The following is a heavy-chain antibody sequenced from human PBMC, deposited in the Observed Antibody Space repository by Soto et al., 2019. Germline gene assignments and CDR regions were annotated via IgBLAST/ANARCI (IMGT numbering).Heavy chain of an antibody. CDR3: AREGIFGDYRNWFYP. CDR1: GYTFTSYA. CDR2: INAGNGNT. J-gene: IGHJ5*02. Sequence: ASVKVSCKASGYTFTSYARHWVRQAPGQRLEWMGWINAGNGNTKYSQKFQGRVTITRDTSASTAYMELSSLRSEDTAVYYCAREGIFGDYRNWFYPWGQGTLVTVSS. D-gene: IGHD3-3*01. V-gene: IGHV1-3*01.